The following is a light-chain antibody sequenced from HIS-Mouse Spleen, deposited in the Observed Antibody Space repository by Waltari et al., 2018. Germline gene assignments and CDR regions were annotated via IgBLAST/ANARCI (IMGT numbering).Light chain of an antibody. J-gene: IGLJ2*01. Sequence: QSVLTQPPSASGTPGQRVTISCSGRSSNIGSNYVNRYQQLPGTAPKLLIYRNNQRPSGVPDRFSGSKSGTSASLAISGLRSEDEADYYCAAWDDSLSGVVFGGGTKLTVL. CDR1: SSNIGSNY. V-gene: IGLV1-47*01. CDR3: AAWDDSLSGVV. CDR2: RNN.